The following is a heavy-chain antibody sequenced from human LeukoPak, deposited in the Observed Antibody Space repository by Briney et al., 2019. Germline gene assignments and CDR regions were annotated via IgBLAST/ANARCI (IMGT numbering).Heavy chain of an antibody. J-gene: IGHJ4*02. CDR1: GDSISSSRDY. Sequence: SETLSLTCTVSGDSISSSRDYWGWLRQPPGKGLEWIGSIYYSGSTDYNPSLKSRVTMSVETTKNQFSLNLSSVTAEDTAVYFCARLERSGSYFLQVWGQGTLVTVSS. CDR2: IYYSGST. D-gene: IGHD3-10*01. CDR3: ARLERSGSYFLQV. V-gene: IGHV4-39*01.